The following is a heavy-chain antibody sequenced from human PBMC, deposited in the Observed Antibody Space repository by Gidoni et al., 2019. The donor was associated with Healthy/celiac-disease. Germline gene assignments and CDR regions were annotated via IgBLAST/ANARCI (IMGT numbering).Heavy chain of an antibody. CDR3: ARVPYYDFWSGYYTAYYYYYMDV. J-gene: IGHJ6*03. D-gene: IGHD3-3*01. Sequence: QVQLQRWGAGPLKPSETLSLTCAVYGGSFSGYYWGWSRQPPGQGLEWIGEINHSGSRNYNPSLKSRVTISVDTSKNQFSLKLSSVTAADTAVYYCARVPYYDFWSGYYTAYYYYYMDVWGKGTTVTVS. V-gene: IGHV4-34*01. CDR2: INHSGSR. CDR1: GGSFSGYY.